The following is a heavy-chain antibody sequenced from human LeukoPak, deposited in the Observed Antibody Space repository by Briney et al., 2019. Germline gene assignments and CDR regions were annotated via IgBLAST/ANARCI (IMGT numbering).Heavy chain of an antibody. J-gene: IGHJ6*02. CDR2: IYSGGST. CDR3: ARGLEYYYYYGMDV. V-gene: IGHV3-53*01. CDR1: GFTVSSNY. Sequence: PGGSLRLSCAASGFTVSSNYMSWVRQAPGKGLEWVSVIYSGGSTYYADSVKGRFTISRDNSKNTLHLQMSSLRAEDTAVYYCARGLEYYYYYGMDVWGQGTTVTVSS.